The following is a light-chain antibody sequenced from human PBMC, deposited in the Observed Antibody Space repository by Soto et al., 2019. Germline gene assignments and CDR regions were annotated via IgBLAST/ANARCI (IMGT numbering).Light chain of an antibody. CDR3: CSYRSSRTWV. Sequence: QSVLTQPASVSGSPGQSITISCTGTSSDIGSYNLVSWYQQCPGKAPRLLIYEVTNRPSGVSNPFFGSKSGNTASLTISGVSAEDDADYYCCSYRSSRTWVLGGGTKATVL. J-gene: IGLJ3*02. V-gene: IGLV2-14*01. CDR2: EVT. CDR1: SSDIGSYNL.